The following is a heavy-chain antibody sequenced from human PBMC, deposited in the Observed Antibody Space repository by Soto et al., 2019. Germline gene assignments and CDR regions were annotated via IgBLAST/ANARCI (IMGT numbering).Heavy chain of an antibody. CDR3: ARDSRSTVTMFDY. Sequence: QVQLQESGPGLVKPSETLSLTCTVSGGSISGSYWSWIRQPPGKGLEWIGYIYYSGSTNYNPSLKSRVTISVDTSKNQFSLKLSSVTAADTAVYYCARDSRSTVTMFDYWVQGTLVTVSS. V-gene: IGHV4-59*01. D-gene: IGHD4-17*01. J-gene: IGHJ4*02. CDR1: GGSISGSY. CDR2: IYYSGST.